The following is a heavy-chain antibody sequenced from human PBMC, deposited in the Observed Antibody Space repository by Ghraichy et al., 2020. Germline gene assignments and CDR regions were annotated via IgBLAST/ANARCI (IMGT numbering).Heavy chain of an antibody. D-gene: IGHD4-11*01. CDR1: GLVFDTYD. V-gene: IGHV3-23*01. CDR2: ISPSGNTP. CDR3: AKRAGRAATTTSDY. Sequence: GGSLRLSCAASGLVFDTYDMSWVRQAPGKGLEWVSAISPSGNTPYYADSVKGRFTISRDNSKNTVYLQMNSLRADDTATYHCAKRAGRAATTTSDYWGQGALVTVSS. J-gene: IGHJ4*02.